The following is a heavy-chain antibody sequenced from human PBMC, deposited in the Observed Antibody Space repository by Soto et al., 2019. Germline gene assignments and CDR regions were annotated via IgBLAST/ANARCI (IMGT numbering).Heavy chain of an antibody. CDR3: ARCSSTSCYIMASFDY. D-gene: IGHD2-2*02. CDR1: GFTFDDYA. CDR2: INWNGRST. J-gene: IGHJ4*02. V-gene: IGHV3-20*04. Sequence: GGSLRLSCAAPGFTFDDYAMSWVRQAPGKGLEWVAGINWNGRSTTYADSLKGRFTISRDNAKNSLHLQINSLRAEDTALYFCARCSSTSCYIMASFDYWGQGTLVTVSS.